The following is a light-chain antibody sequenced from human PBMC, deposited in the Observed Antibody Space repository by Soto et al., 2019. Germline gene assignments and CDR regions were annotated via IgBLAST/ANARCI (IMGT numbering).Light chain of an antibody. CDR1: QDISNC. V-gene: IGKV1-33*01. CDR2: DAC. CDR3: QQCDNLPQVGDTLT. Sequence: DIQMTQSPSSLSASVGDRVTISCQASQDISNCLNWNQQKSGKAPKLLIYDACNLQTGVPSRFSGSGSGTDFTCTSSSLQPEDIATYYCQQCDNLPQVGDTLTFGGGTKLEIK. J-gene: IGKJ4*01.